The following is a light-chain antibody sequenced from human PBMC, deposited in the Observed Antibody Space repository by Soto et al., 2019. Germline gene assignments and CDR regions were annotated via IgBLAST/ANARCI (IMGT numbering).Light chain of an antibody. V-gene: IGKV3D-20*02. J-gene: IGKJ4*01. CDR2: DES. CDR1: QSVSSIY. CDR3: QKRSSWRVT. Sequence: ELVLTQSPGTLSVSAGERATLPCRDSQSVSSIYLAWYQQKTGQAPRLLIYDESNRATGIPDRLSGSGSGTDFTLTISRLEPEDFAVYYCQKRSSWRVTCGGGTKVDIK.